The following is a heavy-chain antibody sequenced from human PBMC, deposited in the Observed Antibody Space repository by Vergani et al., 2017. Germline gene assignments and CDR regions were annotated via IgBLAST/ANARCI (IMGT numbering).Heavy chain of an antibody. Sequence: QVQLQQWGGGLLKPSETLSLTCVVNGGSFTSYNWTWIRQSPGEGLEWVGDIDHTGRPDYNPSLKSRLTMSVDKSRHQFSLTLKSVTATDTAIYFCARVNKEADGRLCYCYCMDVWVQGTAVGVS. J-gene: IGHJ6*02. CDR1: GGSFTSYN. CDR3: ARVNKEADGRLCYCYCMDV. CDR2: IDHTGRP. D-gene: IGHD5-24*01. V-gene: IGHV4-34*01.